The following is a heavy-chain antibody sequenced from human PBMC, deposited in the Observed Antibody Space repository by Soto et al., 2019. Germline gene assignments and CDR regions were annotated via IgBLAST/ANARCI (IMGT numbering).Heavy chain of an antibody. J-gene: IGHJ5*02. CDR1: GFTFSSYA. CDR3: AKDILAGYYPPYNWFDP. CDR2: ISGSGGST. V-gene: IGHV3-23*01. D-gene: IGHD3-9*01. Sequence: GGSLRLSCAASGFTFSSYAMSWVRQAPGKGLEWVSAISGSGGSTYYADSVKGRFTISRDNSKNTLYLQMNSLRAEETAVYYCAKDILAGYYPPYNWFDPWGQGTLVTVSS.